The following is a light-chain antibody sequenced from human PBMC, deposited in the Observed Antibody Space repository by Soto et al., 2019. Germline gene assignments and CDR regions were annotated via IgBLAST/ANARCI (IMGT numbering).Light chain of an antibody. CDR3: RSYTRSNTEI. Sequence: QSALSEPAADSGTPGRSIAISCPATSSDACADKYVSRNQSHPRKARKVMIYEITNRPSGVSTRFSGSKSGNTASLSISGLQDEDEAEYYSRSYTRSNTEILVTGTDVNV. V-gene: IGLV2-14*01. J-gene: IGLJ1*01. CDR1: SSDACADKY. CDR2: EIT.